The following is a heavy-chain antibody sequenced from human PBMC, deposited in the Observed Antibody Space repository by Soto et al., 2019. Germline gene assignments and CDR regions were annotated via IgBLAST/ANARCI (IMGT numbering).Heavy chain of an antibody. V-gene: IGHV1-3*01. J-gene: IGHJ5*02. D-gene: IGHD3-3*01. CDR3: ARDKQFLEGLLDAFFGP. CDR2: INGNNGNT. CDR1: GYSFTGYA. Sequence: ASVKVSCKASGYSFTGYAMQWVRRAPGQGLEWMGWINGNNGNTKYSQQFQSRVTFSRDTSANTAYMEVRSLRYEDTAVYYCARDKQFLEGLLDAFFGPWGQGTLVTVSS.